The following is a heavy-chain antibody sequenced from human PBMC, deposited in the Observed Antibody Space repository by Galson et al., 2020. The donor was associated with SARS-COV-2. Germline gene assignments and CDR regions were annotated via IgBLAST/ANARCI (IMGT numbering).Heavy chain of an antibody. CDR3: ARESYDSSGYYLAYLDY. CDR1: GVSISSYY. J-gene: IGHJ4*02. CDR2: INYSGST. Sequence: SETLSLTCTVSGVSISSYYWSWIRQPPGKGLEWIGYINYSGSTNYNPSLKSRVTISVDTSKNQFSLKLSSVTAADTAVYYCARESYDSSGYYLAYLDYWGQGTLVTVSS. V-gene: IGHV4-59*01. D-gene: IGHD3-22*01.